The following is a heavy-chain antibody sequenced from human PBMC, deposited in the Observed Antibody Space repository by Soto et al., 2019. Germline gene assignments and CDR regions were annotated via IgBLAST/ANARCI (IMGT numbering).Heavy chain of an antibody. Sequence: LRLSCAASGFTFSNYHMDWVRQAPGKGLEWVSYISSRDEAIYYADSVKGRFTIPRDNAKNSLYLEMNNLRADDTAVYYCARYFTGYAMDVWGQGTTVTVSS. J-gene: IGHJ6*02. CDR2: ISSRDEAI. D-gene: IGHD2-2*01. V-gene: IGHV3-48*03. CDR1: GFTFSNYH. CDR3: ARYFTGYAMDV.